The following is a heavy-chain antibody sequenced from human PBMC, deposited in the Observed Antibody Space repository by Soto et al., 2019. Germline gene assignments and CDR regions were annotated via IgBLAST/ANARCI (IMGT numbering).Heavy chain of an antibody. D-gene: IGHD6-19*01. Sequence: QVQLVQSGAEEKKPGASVKVSCKASGYTFTSYAMHWVRQAPGQRLEWMGWINAGNGNTKYSQKFQGRVTITRDTSASTAYMELSSLRSEDTAVYYCAREENSSGWQPVFDYWGQGTLVTVSS. CDR3: AREENSSGWQPVFDY. V-gene: IGHV1-3*05. CDR2: INAGNGNT. CDR1: GYTFTSYA. J-gene: IGHJ4*02.